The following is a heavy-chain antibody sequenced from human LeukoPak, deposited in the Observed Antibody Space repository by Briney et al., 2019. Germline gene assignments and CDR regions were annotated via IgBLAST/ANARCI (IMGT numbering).Heavy chain of an antibody. J-gene: IGHJ4*02. D-gene: IGHD2-15*01. V-gene: IGHV3-64D*06. Sequence: PGGSLRLSCSASGFTFSSYAMHWVRQAPGKGLEYVSAISSNGGSTYYAGSVKGRFTISRDNSKNTLYLQMSSLRAEDTAVYYCVKDRVSGVVVVAATLHYWGQGTLVTVSS. CDR3: VKDRVSGVVVVAATLHY. CDR2: ISSNGGST. CDR1: GFTFSSYA.